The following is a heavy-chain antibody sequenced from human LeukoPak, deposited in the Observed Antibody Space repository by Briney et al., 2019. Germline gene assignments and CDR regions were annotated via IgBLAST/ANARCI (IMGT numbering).Heavy chain of an antibody. CDR1: GFIFNNAW. D-gene: IGHD6-13*01. CDR3: CTHHTSSSCIY. V-gene: IGHV3-15*01. CDR2: IKRESDGGTT. J-gene: IGHJ4*02. Sequence: GALRLSCAGSGFIFNNAWMNWVRQAPGKGLEWVGRIKRESDGGTTDYAAPVRGRFTISKDDSRNTVYLQMRSPKTEDTAVYYCCTHHTSSSCIYWGQGTLVTVSS.